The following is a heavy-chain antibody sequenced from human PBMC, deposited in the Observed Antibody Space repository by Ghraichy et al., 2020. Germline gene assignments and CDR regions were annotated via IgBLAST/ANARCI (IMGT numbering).Heavy chain of an antibody. V-gene: IGHV3-48*02. CDR3: ARDYDDYIWGSYRKYDAFDI. Sequence: GGSLRLSCAASGFTFSSYSMNWVRQAPGKGLEWVSYISSSSSTIYYADSVKGRFTISRDNAKNSLYLQMNSLRDEDTAVYYCARDYDDYIWGSYRKYDAFDIWGQGTMVTVSS. J-gene: IGHJ3*02. D-gene: IGHD3-16*02. CDR2: ISSSSSTI. CDR1: GFTFSSYS.